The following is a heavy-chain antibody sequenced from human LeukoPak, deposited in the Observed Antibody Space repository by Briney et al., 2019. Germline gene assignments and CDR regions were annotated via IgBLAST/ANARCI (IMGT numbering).Heavy chain of an antibody. CDR3: ARAVTGNPRKMLYMDV. CDR1: GGSISSSNYY. Sequence: TSETLSLTCTVSGGSISSSNYYWGWIRQPPGKGLEWIGSIYYSGSTYYNPSLKSRVTISVDTSKNQFSLKLSSVTAADTAVYYCARAVTGNPRKMLYMDVWDKGTTVTVSS. J-gene: IGHJ6*03. D-gene: IGHD2-21*02. CDR2: IYYSGST. V-gene: IGHV4-39*07.